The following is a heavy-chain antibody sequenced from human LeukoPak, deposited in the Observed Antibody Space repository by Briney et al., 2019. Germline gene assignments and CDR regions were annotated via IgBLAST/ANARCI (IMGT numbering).Heavy chain of an antibody. CDR1: GFTFDNYA. D-gene: IGHD2-21*01. Sequence: GGSLRLSCAASGFTFDNYAMTWVRQAPGRGLEWVSSLSGTGESTSYADSVKGRFIISRDNSRNTLYLQMNSLRVEDTAVYFCAKDSHVVVVSPAYFDYWGHGTLVTVSS. V-gene: IGHV3-23*01. J-gene: IGHJ4*01. CDR2: LSGTGEST. CDR3: AKDSHVVVVSPAYFDY.